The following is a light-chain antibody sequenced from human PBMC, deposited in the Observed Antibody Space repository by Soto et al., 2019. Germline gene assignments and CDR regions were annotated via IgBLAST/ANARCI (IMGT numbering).Light chain of an antibody. V-gene: IGKV1-39*01. CDR2: AAS. Sequence: DIQMTQSPSSLSASVGDRVTITCRASQSVGNFLNWYQQKPGLPPKYLIYAASNLQSGVPSRFSGSGSGTDYTLTISSLQSEDFATYYCQQYYAHPPTFGQGTKLDMK. J-gene: IGKJ2*01. CDR3: QQYYAHPPT. CDR1: QSVGNF.